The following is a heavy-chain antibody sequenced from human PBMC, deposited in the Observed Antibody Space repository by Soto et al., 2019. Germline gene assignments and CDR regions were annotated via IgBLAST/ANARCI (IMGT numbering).Heavy chain of an antibody. J-gene: IGHJ5*02. CDR1: GFTFSSYA. CDR2: ISGSGGST. V-gene: IGHV3-23*01. Sequence: EVQLLESGGGLVQPGGSLRLSCAASGFTFSSYAMSWVRQAPGKGLEWVSAISGSGGSTYYADSVKGRFTISRDNSKNTLYLQMNSLRAEDTAVYYCVKDLETAARIAGPNWFDPWGQGTLVTVSS. D-gene: IGHD6-6*01. CDR3: VKDLETAARIAGPNWFDP.